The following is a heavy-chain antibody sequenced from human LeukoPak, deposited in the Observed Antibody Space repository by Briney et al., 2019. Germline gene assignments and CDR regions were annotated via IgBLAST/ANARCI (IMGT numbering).Heavy chain of an antibody. Sequence: PSETLSLTCAVYGGSFSGYYWSWIRQPTGKGLEWIGEINHSGSTNYNPSLKSRVTISVDTSKNQFSLKLSSVTAADTAVYYCARTRRIYYYDSSGYYGDAFDIWGQGTMVTVSS. CDR3: ARTRRIYYYDSSGYYGDAFDI. CDR1: GGSFSGYY. D-gene: IGHD3-22*01. V-gene: IGHV4-34*01. CDR2: INHSGST. J-gene: IGHJ3*02.